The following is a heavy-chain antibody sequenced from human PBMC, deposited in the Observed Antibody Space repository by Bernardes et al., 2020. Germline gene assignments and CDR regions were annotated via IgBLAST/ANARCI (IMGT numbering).Heavy chain of an antibody. CDR2: IYHSGST. D-gene: IGHD5-12*01. Sequence: SETLSLTCAVSGGSISSSNWWSWVRQPPGKGLEWIGEIYHSGSTNYNPSLKSRVTISVDKSKNQFSLKLSSVTAADTAVYYCARENIVATIKGHYGMDVWGKGTTVTVSS. CDR1: GGSISSSNW. J-gene: IGHJ6*04. V-gene: IGHV4-4*02. CDR3: ARENIVATIKGHYGMDV.